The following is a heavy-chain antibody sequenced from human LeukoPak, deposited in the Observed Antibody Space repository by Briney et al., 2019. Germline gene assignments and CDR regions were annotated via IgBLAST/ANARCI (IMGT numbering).Heavy chain of an antibody. D-gene: IGHD6-19*01. CDR3: AKSGEGSSGWP. Sequence: GGSLRLSCAASGFTFSSYGLHWVRQAPGKGLEWVAVISYDGSNKYYADSVKGRFTISRDNSKNTLYLQMNSLRAEDTAVYYCAKSGEGSSGWPWGQGTLVTVSS. CDR2: ISYDGSNK. J-gene: IGHJ5*02. CDR1: GFTFSSYG. V-gene: IGHV3-30*18.